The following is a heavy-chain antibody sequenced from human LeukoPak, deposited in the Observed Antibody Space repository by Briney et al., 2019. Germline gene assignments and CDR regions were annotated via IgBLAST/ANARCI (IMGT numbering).Heavy chain of an antibody. CDR1: GGSISSYY. V-gene: IGHV4-59*01. D-gene: IGHD6-13*01. CDR3: ATGYSSSWYMG. J-gene: IGHJ4*02. CDR2: IYYSGST. Sequence: SETLSLTCTVSGGSISSYYWSWIRQPPGKGLEWIGYIYYSGSTNYNPSLKSRVTISVDASKNQFSLKLSSVTAADTAVYYCATGYSSSWYMGWGQGTLVTVSS.